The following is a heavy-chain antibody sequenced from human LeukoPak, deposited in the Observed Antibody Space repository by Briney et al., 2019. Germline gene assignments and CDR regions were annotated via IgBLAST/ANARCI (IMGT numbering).Heavy chain of an antibody. J-gene: IGHJ4*02. Sequence: GGSLRLSCAASGFTFSTYAFHWVRQAPGKGLEWVALISYDGSNKYYADSVKGRFTISRDISKNTLYLQMNSLRAEDTAVYYCARESHAYDSSGYFDYWGQGTLVTVSS. CDR2: ISYDGSNK. CDR3: ARESHAYDSSGYFDY. V-gene: IGHV3-30*04. D-gene: IGHD3-22*01. CDR1: GFTFSTYA.